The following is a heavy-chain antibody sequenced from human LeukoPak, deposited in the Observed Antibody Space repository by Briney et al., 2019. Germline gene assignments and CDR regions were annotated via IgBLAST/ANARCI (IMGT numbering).Heavy chain of an antibody. Sequence: GASVKVSCKASGYTFTGYYMHWVRQAPGQGLEGMGWINPNSGGTNYAQTFQGRVTMTRDTSISTAYMELSRLRSDDTAVYYCARNGPGYCSSTSCYGEGPFDYWGQGTLVTVSS. V-gene: IGHV1-2*02. CDR3: ARNGPGYCSSTSCYGEGPFDY. J-gene: IGHJ4*02. D-gene: IGHD2-2*01. CDR2: INPNSGGT. CDR1: GYTFTGYY.